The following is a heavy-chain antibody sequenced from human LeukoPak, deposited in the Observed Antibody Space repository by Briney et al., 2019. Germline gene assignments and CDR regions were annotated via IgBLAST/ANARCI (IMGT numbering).Heavy chain of an antibody. J-gene: IGHJ4*02. V-gene: IGHV4-38-2*01. CDR3: ARNDSSGYFEY. D-gene: IGHD3-22*01. CDR1: DYSISSHNY. CDR2: VYHSGST. Sequence: PSETLSLTCAVSDYSISSHNYWGWIRQPPGKGLEWIGSVYHSGSTHYSPSLKSRVTISVDTSKNQFSLKLSSVTAADTAVYYCARNDSSGYFEYWGQGTLVTVSS.